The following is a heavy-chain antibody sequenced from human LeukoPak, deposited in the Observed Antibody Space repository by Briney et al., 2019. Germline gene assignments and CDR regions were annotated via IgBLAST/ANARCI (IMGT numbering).Heavy chain of an antibody. CDR2: ISPYNGYA. V-gene: IGHV1-18*01. J-gene: IGHJ4*02. CDR3: ARDRGHRYYYDTSDYYYGLVY. Sequence: ASVKVSCKASGYTFTNYGITWVRQAPGQGLGWMGWISPYNGYAKYAQKFQGRVTMTTDTSTSTAYLELRSLRSDDTAVYYCARDRGHRYYYDTSDYYYGLVYWGQGTLVTVSS. D-gene: IGHD3-22*01. CDR1: GYTFTNYG.